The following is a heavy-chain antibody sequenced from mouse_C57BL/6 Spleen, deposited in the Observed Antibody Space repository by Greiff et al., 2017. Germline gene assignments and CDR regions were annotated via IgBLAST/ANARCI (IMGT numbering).Heavy chain of an antibody. D-gene: IGHD1-1*01. CDR2: ITPNYGTT. V-gene: IGHV1-39*01. CDR3: ARSLMTTVVATGDY. Sequence: EVKLQQSGPELVKPGASVKISCKASGYSFTDYTMNWVQQSTGQGLEWLGVITPNYGTTSYNQKFKGKATLTVDPSSSTAYMQLNSLATEDSAVYYCARSLMTTVVATGDYWGQGTTLTVSS. CDR1: GYSFTDYT. J-gene: IGHJ2*01.